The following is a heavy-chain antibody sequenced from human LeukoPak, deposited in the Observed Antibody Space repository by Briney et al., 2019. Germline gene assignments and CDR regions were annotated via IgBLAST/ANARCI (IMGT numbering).Heavy chain of an antibody. CDR1: GGSISSYY. D-gene: IGHD3-22*01. J-gene: IGHJ3*02. CDR2: IYYSGST. Sequence: PSETLSLTCTVSGGSISSYYWSWIRQPPGKGLEWIGYIYYSGSTNYNPSLKSRVTISVDTSKNQFSLKLSSVTAADTAVYYCARRPGYYDSSGYWASHAFDIWGQGTMVTVSS. CDR3: ARRPGYYDSSGYWASHAFDI. V-gene: IGHV4-59*01.